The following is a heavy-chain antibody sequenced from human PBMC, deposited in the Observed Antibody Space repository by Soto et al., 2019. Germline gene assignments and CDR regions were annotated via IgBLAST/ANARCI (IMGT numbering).Heavy chain of an antibody. D-gene: IGHD5-12*01. CDR2: IYNSGST. V-gene: IGHV4-30-4*01. CDR1: GGSISSDNYY. J-gene: IGHJ4*02. CDR3: ARVKVGGNDLDYFDY. Sequence: PSETLSLTCTVSGGSISSDNYYWSWIRQPPGKGLEWIGYIYNSGSTYFNPSLKSRVTISLDTSKSQFSLNLSSVTAADTAMYFCARVKVGGNDLDYFDYWGQGTLVTVSS.